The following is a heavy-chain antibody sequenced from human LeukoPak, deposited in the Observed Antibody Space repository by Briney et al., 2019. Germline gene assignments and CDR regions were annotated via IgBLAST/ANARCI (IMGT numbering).Heavy chain of an antibody. D-gene: IGHD2-2*01. Sequence: ASVKVSCEASGYTFTNYGISWVRQAPGQGLEWMGWISAYNGNTHYAQNLQGRVTMTTGTSTSTAYMELKSLRSDDTAVYYCARAGSNIVVVPNWFDPWGQGTLVTVSS. V-gene: IGHV1-18*01. CDR1: GYTFTNYG. J-gene: IGHJ5*02. CDR3: ARAGSNIVVVPNWFDP. CDR2: ISAYNGNT.